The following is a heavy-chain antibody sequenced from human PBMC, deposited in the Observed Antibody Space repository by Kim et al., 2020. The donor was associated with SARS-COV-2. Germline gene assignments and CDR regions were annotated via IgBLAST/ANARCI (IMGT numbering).Heavy chain of an antibody. V-gene: IGHV3-21*06. CDR2: ISSSSSYK. J-gene: IGHJ1*01. Sequence: GGSLRLSCAASGFTFSSYSLNWVRQAPGKGLEWVSSISSSSSYKYYADSAKGRFTITRDNAKNLLYLQMNSLRAEDTAVYFCARDAHGDCSSTSCYRLGYFQHWGQGTLLTVSS. CDR1: GFTFSSYS. D-gene: IGHD2-2*02. CDR3: ARDAHGDCSSTSCYRLGYFQH.